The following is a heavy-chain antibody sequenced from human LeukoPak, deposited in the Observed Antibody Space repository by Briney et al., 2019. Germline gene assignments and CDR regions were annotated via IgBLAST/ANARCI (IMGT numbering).Heavy chain of an antibody. Sequence: PSETLSPTRAVYGGSFSAYYWTWIRQPPGKGLEWIGEINHSGSTNYNPSLRSRVTISVDTSMNQFSLGLSSVTAADTAMYYCARHGYGNPGNWFDPWGQGTLVTVSS. CDR1: GGSFSAYY. V-gene: IGHV4-34*01. D-gene: IGHD3-22*01. CDR2: INHSGST. CDR3: ARHGYGNPGNWFDP. J-gene: IGHJ5*02.